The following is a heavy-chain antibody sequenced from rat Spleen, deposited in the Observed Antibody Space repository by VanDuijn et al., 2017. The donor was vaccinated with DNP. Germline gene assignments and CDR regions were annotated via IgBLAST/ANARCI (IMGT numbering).Heavy chain of an antibody. Sequence: QVLLKESGPGLVQTSQTLSLTCAVSGFSLTSYHVLWIRQPPGKGLEWMGVMWSSGDTSYNSGLKSRLSISRDTSKSQIFLKMNSLQTDDTATYYCVRDPYNAGFDYWGQGVMVTVSS. CDR3: VRDPYNAGFDY. CDR2: MWSSGDT. V-gene: IGHV2-32*01. D-gene: IGHD4-3*01. J-gene: IGHJ2*01. CDR1: GFSLTSYH.